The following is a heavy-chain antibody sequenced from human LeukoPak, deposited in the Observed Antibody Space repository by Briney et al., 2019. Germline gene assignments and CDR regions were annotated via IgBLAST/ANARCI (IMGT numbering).Heavy chain of an antibody. CDR2: ISSSSSYI. D-gene: IGHD3-9*01. Sequence: GGSLRLSCAASGFSFSSYSMNWVRQAPGKGLEWVSSISSSSSYIHYADSLKGRFTISRDNAKNSLYLQMNSLRAEDTAVYYCARDAVLRYFDWLYYFDYWGQGTLVTVSS. V-gene: IGHV3-21*01. CDR1: GFSFSSYS. CDR3: ARDAVLRYFDWLYYFDY. J-gene: IGHJ4*02.